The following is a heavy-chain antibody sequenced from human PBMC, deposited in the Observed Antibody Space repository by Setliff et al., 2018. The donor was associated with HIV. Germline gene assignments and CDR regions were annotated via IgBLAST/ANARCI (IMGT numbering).Heavy chain of an antibody. CDR1: GGSISSSSYY. CDR2: VYYSVTT. J-gene: IGHJ5*02. Sequence: SETLSLTCTFSGGSISSSSYYWGWIRQPPGKGLEWIGNVYYSVTTYYNPSLKSRVTISVDTSKNQFSLKLRFVAAADTAVYYCVRGDYRIIAAAGSGWFDPWGQGTLVTVSS. CDR3: VRGDYRIIAAAGSGWFDP. V-gene: IGHV4-39*01. D-gene: IGHD6-13*01.